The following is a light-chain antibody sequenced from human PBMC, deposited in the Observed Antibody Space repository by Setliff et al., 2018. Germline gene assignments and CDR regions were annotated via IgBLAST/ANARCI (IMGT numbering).Light chain of an antibody. CDR3: CSYAGRYTLVI. CDR1: SSDVGGYNY. V-gene: IGLV2-11*01. Sequence: ALAQPRSVSGSPGQSVTISCTGTSSDVGGYNYVSWYQQHPGKAPKLMIYDVTKRPSGVPDRFSGSKSGNTASLTISRLQAEDEADYYCCSYAGRYTLVIFGGGTKVTVL. J-gene: IGLJ2*01. CDR2: DVT.